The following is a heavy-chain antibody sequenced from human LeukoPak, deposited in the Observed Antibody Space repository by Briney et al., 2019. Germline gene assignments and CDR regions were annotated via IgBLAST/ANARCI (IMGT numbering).Heavy chain of an antibody. CDR1: GYTFTGYY. J-gene: IGHJ4*02. V-gene: IGHV1-2*02. CDR2: INPYSGDT. Sequence: GASVKVSCKASGYTFTGYYMHWVRQAPGQGLEWMGWINPYSGDTDYAQKVQDRVTMTRDTSISTAYMELSRLRSDDTAMYYCARGTMNLDSWGQGTLVTVSS. D-gene: IGHD3-22*01. CDR3: ARGTMNLDS.